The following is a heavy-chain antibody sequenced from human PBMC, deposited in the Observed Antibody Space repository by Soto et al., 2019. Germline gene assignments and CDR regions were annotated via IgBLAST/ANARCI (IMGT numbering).Heavy chain of an antibody. D-gene: IGHD6-19*01. CDR2: ISGSGGIT. Sequence: PGWALRLSCAASGFTFSSYAMSWVRQAPGKGLEWVSAISGSGGITYCADSVKGRFTISRDNSKNTLYLQMNSLRAEDTAVYYCAKDPGIAVAGTDYWGQGTLVTVSS. CDR3: AKDPGIAVAGTDY. V-gene: IGHV3-23*01. J-gene: IGHJ4*02. CDR1: GFTFSSYA.